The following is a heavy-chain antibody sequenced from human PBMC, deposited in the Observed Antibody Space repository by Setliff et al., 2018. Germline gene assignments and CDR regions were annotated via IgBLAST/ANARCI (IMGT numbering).Heavy chain of an antibody. CDR1: GGSFSDYY. D-gene: IGHD6-6*01. J-gene: IGHJ4*02. CDR2: INHSGTT. CDR3: ARGRNVAARLLDS. Sequence: SETLSLSCGASGGSFSDYYWTWIRQTPGKGLEWIGEINHSGTTKYNPSLQSRVTISIDTSKDQFSLTVTSVTAADTAMYYCARGRNVAARLLDSWGQGTLVTVSS. V-gene: IGHV4-34*01.